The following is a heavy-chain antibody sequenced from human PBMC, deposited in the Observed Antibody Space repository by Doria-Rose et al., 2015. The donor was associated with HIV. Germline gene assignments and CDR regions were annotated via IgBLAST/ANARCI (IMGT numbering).Heavy chain of an antibody. V-gene: IGHV2-26*01. D-gene: IGHD6-13*01. CDR3: ARIKSSRWYHKYYFYF. CDR1: GVSLSSPGMG. CDR2: IFSDDER. Sequence: SGPVLVKPTETLTLNCTASGVSLSSPGMGVSWIRQPPGKALEWLANIFSDDERAYKTSLKSRLTISRGTSKSQVVLTMTDMDPVDTATYYCARIKSSRWYHKYYFYFWGQGTLVIVSA. J-gene: IGHJ4*02.